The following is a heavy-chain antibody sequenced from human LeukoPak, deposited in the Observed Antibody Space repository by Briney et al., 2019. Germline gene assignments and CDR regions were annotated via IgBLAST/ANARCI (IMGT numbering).Heavy chain of an antibody. J-gene: IGHJ4*02. Sequence: PSETLSLTCTVSGGSISSYYWSWIRQPPGKGLEWIGYIYYSGRTNYNPSLKSRVTTSVDTSKNQFSLKLTSVTAADTAVYYCARGPTRYYFDYWGQGTLVTVSS. CDR3: ARGPTRYYFDY. CDR2: IYYSGRT. V-gene: IGHV4-59*01. CDR1: GGSISSYY. D-gene: IGHD4-17*01.